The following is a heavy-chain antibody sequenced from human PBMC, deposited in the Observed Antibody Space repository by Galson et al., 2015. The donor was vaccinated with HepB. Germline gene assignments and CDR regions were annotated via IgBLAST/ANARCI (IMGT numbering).Heavy chain of an antibody. Sequence: SETLSLTCAVYGGSFSGYYWSWIRQPPGKGLEWIGEINHSGSTNYNPSLKSRVTISVDTSKNQFSLKLSSVTAADTAVYYCAREKDDFWSGYSNWFDPWGQGTLVTVSS. CDR3: AREKDDFWSGYSNWFDP. CDR2: INHSGST. J-gene: IGHJ5*02. D-gene: IGHD3-3*01. CDR1: GGSFSGYY. V-gene: IGHV4-34*01.